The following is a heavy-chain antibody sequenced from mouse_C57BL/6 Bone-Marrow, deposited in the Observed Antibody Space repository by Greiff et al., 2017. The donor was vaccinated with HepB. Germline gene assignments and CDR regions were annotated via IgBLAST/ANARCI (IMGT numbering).Heavy chain of an antibody. CDR3: AIRGYGSSYPY. Sequence: VQLQQPGAELVKPGASVKVSCKASGYTFTSYWMHWVKQRPGQGLEWIGSIHPSDSDTNYNQKFKGKATLTVDKSSSTAYMQLSSLTSEDSAVYYCAIRGYGSSYPYWGQGTSVTVSS. V-gene: IGHV1-74*01. CDR1: GYTFTSYW. CDR2: IHPSDSDT. J-gene: IGHJ4*01. D-gene: IGHD1-1*01.